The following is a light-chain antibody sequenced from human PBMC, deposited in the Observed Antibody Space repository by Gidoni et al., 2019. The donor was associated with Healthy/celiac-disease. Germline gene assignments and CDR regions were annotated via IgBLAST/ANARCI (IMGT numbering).Light chain of an antibody. CDR2: AAS. Sequence: DIQMTQSPSSLSASVGDRVTITCRASQGISNYLAWYQQKPGKVPKLLIYAASTLQSGVPSRLSGSGSGKDFTLTISSLQPEDVETYYCQKYNSAPLFGQGTKVEIK. CDR1: QGISNY. V-gene: IGKV1-27*01. CDR3: QKYNSAPL. J-gene: IGKJ1*01.